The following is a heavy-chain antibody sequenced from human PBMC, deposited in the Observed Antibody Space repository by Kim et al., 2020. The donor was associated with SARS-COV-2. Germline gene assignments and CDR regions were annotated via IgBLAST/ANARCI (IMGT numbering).Heavy chain of an antibody. Sequence: GGSLRLSCAASGFTFRNYGMHWVRQAPGKGLEWVAVISHDGDNKFFPDSVKGRFTISRDNSKNTVYLQMNSLRVEDTAVYYCAKEGYYGSGSTPDYWGRGTLVTVSS. V-gene: IGHV3-30*18. CDR3: AKEGYYGSGSTPDY. J-gene: IGHJ4*02. CDR1: GFTFRNYG. D-gene: IGHD3-10*01. CDR2: ISHDGDNK.